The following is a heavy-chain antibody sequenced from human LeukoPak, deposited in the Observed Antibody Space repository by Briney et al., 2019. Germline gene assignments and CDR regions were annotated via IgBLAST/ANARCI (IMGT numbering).Heavy chain of an antibody. CDR2: TRNEANIYTT. V-gene: IGHV3-72*01. CDR3: ASPVGATTVRAFDI. Sequence: GGSLRLSCAASGFIFSDHYMDWVRQAPGKGLEWVGRTRNEANIYTTKYAASVKGRFAISRDDSKNSLYLQMNSLKTEDTAVYYCASPVGATTVRAFDIWGQGTMVTVSS. J-gene: IGHJ3*02. CDR1: GFIFSDHY. D-gene: IGHD1-26*01.